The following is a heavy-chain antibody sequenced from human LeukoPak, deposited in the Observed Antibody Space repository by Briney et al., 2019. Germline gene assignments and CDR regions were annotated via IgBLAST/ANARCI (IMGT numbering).Heavy chain of an antibody. Sequence: GASVKVSCKASGYTFTSYYMHWVRQTPGQGLEWMGIINPSGGSTSYAQKFQGRVTMTRDTSTSTVYMELSSLRSEDTAVYYCARGGYSNCEWFHYYGMDVWGQGTTVTVSS. CDR3: ARGGYSNCEWFHYYGMDV. CDR2: INPSGGST. J-gene: IGHJ6*02. D-gene: IGHD4-11*01. CDR1: GYTFTSYY. V-gene: IGHV1-46*01.